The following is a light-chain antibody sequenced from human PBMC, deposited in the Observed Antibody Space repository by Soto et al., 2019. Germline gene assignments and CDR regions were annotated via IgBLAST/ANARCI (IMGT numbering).Light chain of an antibody. CDR3: QQLNSYTIT. V-gene: IGKV1-9*01. J-gene: IGKJ5*01. CDR1: QGISSY. Sequence: DIQMTQSPSSVSASVGDRVTITCRASQGISSYLAWYQKKPGKDPKILIYAASTLQSGVPSRFSGSGSGTDFNLTISRLQTEDFATYECQQLNSYTITFGQGTRLEIK. CDR2: AAS.